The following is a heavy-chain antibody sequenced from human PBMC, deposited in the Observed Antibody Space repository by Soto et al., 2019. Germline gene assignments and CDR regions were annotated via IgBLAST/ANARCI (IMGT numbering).Heavy chain of an antibody. Sequence: PSETLSLTCAVYGGSFSGYYWSWIRQPPGKGLEWIGEINHSGSTNYNPSLKSRVTISVDTSKNQFSLKLSSVTAADTAVYYCARERGAHYYYYMDVWGKGTTVTVS. CDR2: INHSGST. CDR1: GGSFSGYY. V-gene: IGHV4-34*01. CDR3: ARERGAHYYYYMDV. D-gene: IGHD3-10*01. J-gene: IGHJ6*03.